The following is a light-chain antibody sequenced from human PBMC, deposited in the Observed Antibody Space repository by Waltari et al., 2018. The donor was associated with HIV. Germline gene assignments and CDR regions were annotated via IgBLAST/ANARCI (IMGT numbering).Light chain of an antibody. CDR3: SSFANRDGFYVL. V-gene: IGLV2-8*01. CDR1: NSDIGTYDY. J-gene: IGLJ2*01. Sequence: QSALTQPPSASGSPGPSVTLSCTGTNSDIGTYDYVSWYQQHPGKAPKLVISEGTKRPSGVSDRFSGSKSGNTAFLTVSGLQAEDEADYYCSSFANRDGFYVLFGGGTRLTVL. CDR2: EGT.